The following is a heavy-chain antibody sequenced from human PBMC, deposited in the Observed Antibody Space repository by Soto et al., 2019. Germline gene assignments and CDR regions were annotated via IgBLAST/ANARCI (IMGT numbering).Heavy chain of an antibody. CDR2: INHSGST. CDR1: GGSFSGYY. J-gene: IGHJ4*02. Sequence: ETLSLTCAVYGGSFSGYYWSWIRQPPGKGLEWIGEINHSGSTNYNPSLKSRVTISVDTSKNQFSLKLSSVTAADTAVYYGARVPRLGYCSSTSCFQWGQGTLVTVSS. D-gene: IGHD2-2*01. CDR3: ARVPRLGYCSSTSCFQ. V-gene: IGHV4-34*01.